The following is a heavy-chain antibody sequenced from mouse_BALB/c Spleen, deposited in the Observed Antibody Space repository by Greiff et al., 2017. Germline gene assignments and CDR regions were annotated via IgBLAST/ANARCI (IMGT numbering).Heavy chain of an antibody. Sequence: QVQLKQSGPGLVAPSQSLSITCTVSGFSLTSYGVHWVRQPPGKGLEWLGVIWAGGSTNYNSALMSRLSISKDNSKSQVFLKMNSLQTDDTAMYYCARERGLYYGNSPFFDYWGQGTTLTVSS. D-gene: IGHD2-1*01. J-gene: IGHJ2*01. V-gene: IGHV2-9*02. CDR1: GFSLTSYG. CDR2: IWAGGST. CDR3: ARERGLYYGNSPFFDY.